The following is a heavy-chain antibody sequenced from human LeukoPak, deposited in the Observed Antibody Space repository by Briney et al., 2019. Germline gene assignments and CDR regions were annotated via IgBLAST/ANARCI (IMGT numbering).Heavy chain of an antibody. D-gene: IGHD2/OR15-2a*01. J-gene: IGHJ3*02. V-gene: IGHV4-59*08. CDR2: IYSSGST. Sequence: SETLSLTCTVSGGSICSYYWSWIRQPPGKGLEWIGYIYSSGSTTYNPSLKSRVTISVDTSKNQFSLKLSSVTAADTAVYYCARHVYSSTTTSYDRAFDIWGQGTMVTVSS. CDR3: ARHVYSSTTTSYDRAFDI. CDR1: GGSICSYY.